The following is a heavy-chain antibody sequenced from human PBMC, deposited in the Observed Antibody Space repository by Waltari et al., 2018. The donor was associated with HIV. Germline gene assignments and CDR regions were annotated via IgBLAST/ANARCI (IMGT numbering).Heavy chain of an antibody. V-gene: IGHV1-24*01. CDR3: ATQYYYDRHAFDI. J-gene: IGHJ3*02. CDR2: FDPEDGET. CDR1: GYTLTYFS. Sequence: VQLVQSGAAVKKPGASVQVSCKVSGYTLTYFSMHLVRQAPGKGLEWMGGFDPEDGETIYAQKFQGRVTMTEDTSTDTAYMELSSLRSEDTAVYYCATQYYYDRHAFDIWGQGTMVTVSS. D-gene: IGHD3-22*01.